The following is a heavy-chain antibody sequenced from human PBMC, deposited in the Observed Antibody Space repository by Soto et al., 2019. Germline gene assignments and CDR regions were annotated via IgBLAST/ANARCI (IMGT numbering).Heavy chain of an antibody. CDR3: ARDSGYCSGGSCPGWFDP. CDR2: IIPILGIA. CDR1: GGTFSSYT. Sequence: QVQLVQSGAEVKKPGSSVKVSCKASGGTFSSYTISWVRQAPGQGLEWMGRIIPILGIANYAQKFQGRVTITADKSTSTAYMELSSLGSEDTAVYYCARDSGYCSGGSCPGWFDPWGQGTLVTVSS. J-gene: IGHJ5*02. V-gene: IGHV1-69*08. D-gene: IGHD2-15*01.